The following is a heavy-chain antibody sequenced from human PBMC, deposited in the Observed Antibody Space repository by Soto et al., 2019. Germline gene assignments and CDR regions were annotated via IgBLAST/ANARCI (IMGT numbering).Heavy chain of an antibody. D-gene: IGHD2-2*01. CDR1: GFTFSSYW. J-gene: IGHJ5*02. CDR2: INSDGSST. CDR3: ARDFVVVVPAAIHNWFDP. V-gene: IGHV3-74*01. Sequence: EVQLVESGGGLVQPGGSLRLSCAASGFTFSSYWMHWVRQAPGKGLVWVSRINSDGSSTSYAASVKGRFTISRDNAKNTLYLQMNSLRAEDTAVYYCARDFVVVVPAAIHNWFDPWGQGTLVTVSS.